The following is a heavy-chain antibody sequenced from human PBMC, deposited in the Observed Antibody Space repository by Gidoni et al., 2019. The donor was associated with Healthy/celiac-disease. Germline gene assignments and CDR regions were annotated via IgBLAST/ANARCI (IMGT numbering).Heavy chain of an antibody. Sequence: EVQLVESGGGLVKPGRYLRLSCTASGFTLGAYAMTWFRQAPGKGLEWVGFIRSKAYGGTTEDAASVKGRFTISRDDSKSIAYLQMNSLKTEDTAVYYCTRVLFNYDYVWGSYRTGKFDYWGQGTLVTVSS. J-gene: IGHJ4*02. D-gene: IGHD3-16*02. CDR1: GFTLGAYA. CDR2: IRSKAYGGTT. CDR3: TRVLFNYDYVWGSYRTGKFDY. V-gene: IGHV3-49*05.